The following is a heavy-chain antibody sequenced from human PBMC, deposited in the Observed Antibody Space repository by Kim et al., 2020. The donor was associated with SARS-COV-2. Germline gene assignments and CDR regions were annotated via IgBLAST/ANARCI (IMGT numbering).Heavy chain of an antibody. V-gene: IGHV1-2*02. D-gene: IGHD3-10*01. CDR1: GYTFTGYY. CDR2: INPNSGGT. Sequence: ASVKVSCKASGYTFTGYYMHWVRQAPGQGLEWMGWINPNSGGTNYAQKFQGRGTMTRETSISTAYMELSRLRSDDTAGYYCARDGWLGELWGWFDPWGEG. CDR3: ARDGWLGELWGWFDP. J-gene: IGHJ5*02.